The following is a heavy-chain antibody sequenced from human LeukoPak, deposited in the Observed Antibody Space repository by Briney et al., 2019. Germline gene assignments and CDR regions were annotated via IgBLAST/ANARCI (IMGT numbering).Heavy chain of an antibody. V-gene: IGHV4-59*01. D-gene: IGHD6-19*01. CDR2: IYYSGST. CDR1: GGSISSYY. CDR3: ARDRLGWVHYFWFDP. J-gene: IGHJ5*02. Sequence: SETLSLTCTVSGGSISSYYWSWIRQPPGKGLEWIGYIYYSGSTNYNPPLKSRVTISVDTSKNQFSLKLSSVTAADTAVYYCARDRLGWVHYFWFDPWGQGTLVTVSS.